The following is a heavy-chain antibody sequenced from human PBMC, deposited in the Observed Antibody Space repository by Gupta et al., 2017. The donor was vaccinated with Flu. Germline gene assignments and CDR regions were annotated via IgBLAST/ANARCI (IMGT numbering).Heavy chain of an antibody. CDR3: ARDGYGSGSYAAFDY. V-gene: IGHV3-11*05. CDR1: GFTFSYYY. Sequence: QVQLVESGGGLVKPGGSLRLSCAASGFTFSYYYMSWIRQAPGKGLEWVSHISSSSTYTNYADSVKGRFTISRDNAKNSLYLQMNSLRAEDTAVYFCARDGYGSGSYAAFDYWGQGTLVTVSS. J-gene: IGHJ4*02. D-gene: IGHD3-10*01. CDR2: ISSSSTYT.